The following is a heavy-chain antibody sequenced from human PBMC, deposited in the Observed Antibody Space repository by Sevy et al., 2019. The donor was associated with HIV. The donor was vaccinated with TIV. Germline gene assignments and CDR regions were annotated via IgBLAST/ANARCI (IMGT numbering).Heavy chain of an antibody. V-gene: IGHV3-21*01. J-gene: IGHJ5*02. Sequence: GGSLRISCAASGFTFSSYSMNWVRQAPGKGLEWVSSISSSSSYIYYADSVKGRFTISRDNAKNSLYLQMNSLRAEDTAVYYCARDDRPGYCSSTSCYPGPFFPEPLDPRGQGTLVTVSS. CDR3: ARDDRPGYCSSTSCYPGPFFPEPLDP. CDR1: GFTFSSYS. CDR2: ISSSSSYI. D-gene: IGHD2-2*01.